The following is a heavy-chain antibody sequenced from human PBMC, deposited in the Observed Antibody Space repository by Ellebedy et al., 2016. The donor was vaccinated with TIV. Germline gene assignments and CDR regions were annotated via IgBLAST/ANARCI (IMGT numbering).Heavy chain of an antibody. J-gene: IGHJ3*02. CDR3: ANDSSGWFGIWFNYAFDI. CDR2: ISAYNGNT. D-gene: IGHD6-19*01. V-gene: IGHV1-18*01. CDR1: GYTFTSYG. Sequence: AASVKVSCKASGYTFTSYGISWVRQAPGQGLEWMGWISAYNGNTNYAQKLQGRVTMTTDTSTSTAYMELRSLRSDDTAVYYCANDSSGWFGIWFNYAFDIWGQGTMVTVSS.